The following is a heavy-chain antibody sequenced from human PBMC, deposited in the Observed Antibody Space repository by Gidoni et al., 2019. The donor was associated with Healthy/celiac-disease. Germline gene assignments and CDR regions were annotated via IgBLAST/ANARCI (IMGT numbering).Heavy chain of an antibody. V-gene: IGHV3-53*01. CDR2: ISSGGST. Sequence: EVQLVESGGGLIQHGGSLRLSCAASGFTVSSNYLSWVRQAPGKGPEWVSVISSGGSTYYADSVKGRFTISRDNSKNTLYLQMNSLRAEDTAVYYCARLYYDSSGYYFSPYFDYWGQGTLVTVSS. CDR1: GFTVSSNY. CDR3: ARLYYDSSGYYFSPYFDY. D-gene: IGHD3-22*01. J-gene: IGHJ4*02.